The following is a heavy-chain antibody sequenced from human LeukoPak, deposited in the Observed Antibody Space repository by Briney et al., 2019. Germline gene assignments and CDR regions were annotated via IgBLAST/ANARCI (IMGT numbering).Heavy chain of an antibody. J-gene: IGHJ4*02. D-gene: IGHD3-3*01. V-gene: IGHV4-59*01. CDR1: GGSISNYY. CDR2: IYYSGST. CDR3: ARAGLIYDEGEDYDFWSGYFDYFDY. Sequence: SETLSLTCTVSGGSISNYYWSWIRQPPGKGLEWIGYIYYSGSTNYNPSLKSRVTISVDTSKNQFSLKLSSVTAADTAVYYCARAGLIYDEGEDYDFWSGYFDYFDYWGQGTLVTVSS.